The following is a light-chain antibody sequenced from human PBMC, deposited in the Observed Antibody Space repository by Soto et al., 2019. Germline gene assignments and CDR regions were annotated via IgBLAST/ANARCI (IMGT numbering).Light chain of an antibody. CDR2: EVN. CDR1: SSDVGSYNL. J-gene: IGLJ1*01. V-gene: IGLV2-23*02. Sequence: QSALTQPASVSGSPGQSITISCTGTSSDVGSYNLVSWYQQHPGKAPKLMIYEVNKRPSGVSNRFSGSKSGNTASLTISGLQAEDEADYYCCSYARSSTLYVFGSGTKVPS. CDR3: CSYARSSTLYV.